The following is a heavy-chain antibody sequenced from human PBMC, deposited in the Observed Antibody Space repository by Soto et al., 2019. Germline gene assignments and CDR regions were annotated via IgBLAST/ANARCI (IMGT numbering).Heavy chain of an antibody. CDR3: ARVVRRTYDNNGYYFDY. CDR2: ISSIGSTK. D-gene: IGHD3-22*01. Sequence: EVQLVESGGNLVQPGGSLRLSCAASGFTFISYEMNWVRQAPGKGLEWVSYISSIGSTKYYADSVNGRFTISRDNAKNSLYLQMNGLRADDSAVYYCARVVRRTYDNNGYYFDYWGQGTLVTVAS. V-gene: IGHV3-48*03. J-gene: IGHJ4*02. CDR1: GFTFISYE.